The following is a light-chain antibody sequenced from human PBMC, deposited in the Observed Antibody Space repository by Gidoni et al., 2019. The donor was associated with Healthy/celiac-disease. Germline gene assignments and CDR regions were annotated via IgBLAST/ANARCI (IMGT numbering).Light chain of an antibody. CDR1: ALPKQY. V-gene: IGLV3-25*02. J-gene: IGLJ1*01. Sequence: SYELTQPPSVSVSPGQTARITCSGDALPKQYAYWYQQKPGQAPVLVIYKDRERPSGIPERFSGSSSGTTVTLTISGVQAEDEADYYCQSADSSGTYVLGTGTKVTVL. CDR3: QSADSSGTYV. CDR2: KDR.